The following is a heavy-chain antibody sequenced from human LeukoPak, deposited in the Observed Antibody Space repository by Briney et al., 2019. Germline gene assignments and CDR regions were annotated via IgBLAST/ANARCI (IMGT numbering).Heavy chain of an antibody. V-gene: IGHV5-51*01. Sequence: GESLKISCKGSGYSFTTYWIGWVRQMPGKGLEWMGIIYPGDSDTRYSPSFQGQVTISVDKSMSTAYLQWSSLKASDTAMYYCARQGGTYPRQNWFDPWGQGTVVTVSS. D-gene: IGHD1-26*01. J-gene: IGHJ5*02. CDR1: GYSFTTYW. CDR3: ARQGGTYPRQNWFDP. CDR2: IYPGDSDT.